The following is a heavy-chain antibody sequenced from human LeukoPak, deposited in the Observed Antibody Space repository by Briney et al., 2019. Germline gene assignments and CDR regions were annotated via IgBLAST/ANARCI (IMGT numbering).Heavy chain of an antibody. Sequence: GGSLRLSCAASGFTFRSYAMSWVRQAPGKGLEWVSVMSGSGGSTYFADSVKGRFTISRDNSKNTPYLQMNSLRAEDTAVYYCAKDEGVRLQTFAAFDIWGQGTMVTVSS. V-gene: IGHV3-23*01. CDR3: AKDEGVRLQTFAAFDI. J-gene: IGHJ3*02. CDR1: GFTFRSYA. CDR2: MSGSGGST. D-gene: IGHD5-24*01.